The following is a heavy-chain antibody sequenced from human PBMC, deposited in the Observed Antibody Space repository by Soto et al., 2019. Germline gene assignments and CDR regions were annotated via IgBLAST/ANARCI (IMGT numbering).Heavy chain of an antibody. CDR1: GGTFSSYA. V-gene: IGHV1-69*06. CDR2: IIPRFGTA. J-gene: IGHJ5*02. CDR3: ATSRGSRTTVAP. D-gene: IGHD4-4*01. Sequence: QVQLVQSGAEVKKPGASVKVSCKASGGTFSSYAISWVRQAPGQGLEGMGGIIPRFGTANYAQKFQGRVTITADKATSTAYMELRSLRSEDTAVYCCATSRGSRTTVAPWGQGTLVTVSS.